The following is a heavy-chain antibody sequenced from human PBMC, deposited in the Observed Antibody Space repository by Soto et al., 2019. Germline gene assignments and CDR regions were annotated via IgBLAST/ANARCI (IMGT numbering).Heavy chain of an antibody. CDR3: ARGGYDSGFDP. CDR1: GFTFSNYN. CDR2: VTSSSSFI. V-gene: IGHV3-21*01. Sequence: EVQLVESGGGLVKPGGSLRLSCAASGFTFSNYNMNWVRQAPGKGLEWVSSVTSSSSFIYYADSVKGRFTISRDNAKNSLYLEMHSLTAEDTAVYYCARGGYDSGFDPWGQGTLVTVSS. J-gene: IGHJ5*02. D-gene: IGHD3-10*01.